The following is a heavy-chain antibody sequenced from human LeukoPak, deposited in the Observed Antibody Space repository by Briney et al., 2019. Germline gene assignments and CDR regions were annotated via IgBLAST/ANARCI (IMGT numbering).Heavy chain of an antibody. D-gene: IGHD2-8*01. Sequence: GGSLRLSCAASGLTFTTYWMHWVRQAPGKGLVWVSRIQSDGSATGYAASVKGRFAISRDNARNTLYLQMNSLRAEDTAVYYCARELDAYDGMDVWGQGTTVTVSS. CDR3: ARELDAYDGMDV. CDR2: IQSDGSAT. J-gene: IGHJ6*02. V-gene: IGHV3-74*01. CDR1: GLTFTTYW.